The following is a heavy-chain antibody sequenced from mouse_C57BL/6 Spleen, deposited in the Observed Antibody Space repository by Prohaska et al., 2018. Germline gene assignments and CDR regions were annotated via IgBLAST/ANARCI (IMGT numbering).Heavy chain of an antibody. Sequence: QVQLQQPGAELVKPGASVKLSCKASGYTFTSYWMHWVKQRPGQGLEWIGMIHPNSGSTNYNEKFKSKATLTVDKSSSTAYMQLSSLTSEDSAVYYCARRWGDPGQFAYWGQGTLVTVSA. V-gene: IGHV1-64*01. CDR2: IHPNSGST. CDR1: GYTFTSYW. CDR3: ARRWGDPGQFAY. D-gene: IGHD2-13*01. J-gene: IGHJ3*01.